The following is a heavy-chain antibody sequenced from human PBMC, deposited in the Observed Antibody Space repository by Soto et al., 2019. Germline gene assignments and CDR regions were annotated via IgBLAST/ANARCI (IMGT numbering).Heavy chain of an antibody. CDR1: GASDSSYY. J-gene: IGHJ4*02. CDR3: ARHLVNNY. D-gene: IGHD6-6*01. Sequence: PETLSLTCTVSGASDSSYYCNWFRQPVGKGLEWIGRIHSSGTLNYNPSLESRVTMSLDTCKNQFSLRLTSVTAADTALYLCARHLVNNYWGQG. V-gene: IGHV4-4*07. CDR2: IHSSGTL.